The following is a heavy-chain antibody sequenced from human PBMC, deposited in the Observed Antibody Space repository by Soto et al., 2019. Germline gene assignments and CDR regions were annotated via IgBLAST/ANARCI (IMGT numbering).Heavy chain of an antibody. Sequence: PGGSLRLSCAASGFTFSSYAMSWVRQAPGKGLEWVSAISGSGGSTYYADSVKGRFTISRDNSKNTLYLQMNSLRAEDTAVYYCAKGSTVTTSPTRFDYWGQGTLVTVSS. CDR3: AKGSTVTTSPTRFDY. J-gene: IGHJ4*02. V-gene: IGHV3-23*01. CDR1: GFTFSSYA. CDR2: ISGSGGST. D-gene: IGHD4-17*01.